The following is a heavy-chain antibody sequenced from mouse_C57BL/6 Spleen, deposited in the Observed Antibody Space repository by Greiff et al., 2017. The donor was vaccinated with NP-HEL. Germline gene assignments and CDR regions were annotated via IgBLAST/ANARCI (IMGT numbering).Heavy chain of an antibody. CDR3: VRHGDYDYDGNYYAMDY. J-gene: IGHJ4*01. Sequence: EVQLVESGGGLVQPKGSLKLSCAASGFSFNTYAMNWVRQAPGKGLEWVARIRSKSNNYATYYADSVKDRFTISRDDSESMLYLQMNNLKTEDTAMDYCVRHGDYDYDGNYYAMDYGGQGTSVTVSS. D-gene: IGHD2-4*01. V-gene: IGHV10-1*01. CDR1: GFSFNTYA. CDR2: IRSKSNNYAT.